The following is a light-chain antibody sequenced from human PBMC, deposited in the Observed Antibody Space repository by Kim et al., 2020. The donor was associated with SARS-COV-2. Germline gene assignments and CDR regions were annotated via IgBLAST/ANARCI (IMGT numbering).Light chain of an antibody. CDR2: GAS. CDR1: ESVSRD. J-gene: IGKJ2*01. V-gene: IGKV3-15*01. Sequence: EIVMTQSPATLSVSPGERVTLSCMASESVSRDLAWYQQKVGQAPRLLIYGASTRAAGIPARFSGRGSGTEFTLTISSLQSEDFAVYYCQQYAKWPPYTFGQGTKLEI. CDR3: QQYAKWPPYT.